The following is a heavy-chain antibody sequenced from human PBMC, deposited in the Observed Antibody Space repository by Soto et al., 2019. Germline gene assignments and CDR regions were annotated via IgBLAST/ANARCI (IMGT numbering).Heavy chain of an antibody. CDR2: IKQDGSEK. D-gene: IGHD4-17*01. J-gene: IGHJ6*03. CDR1: GFTFSSYW. CDR3: ARAVWDYGDYVLYYYYYYYMDV. V-gene: IGHV3-7*01. Sequence: GGSLRLSCAASGFTFSSYWMSWVRQAPGKGLEWVANIKQDGSEKYYVDSVKGRFTISRDNAKNSLYLQMNSLRAEDTAVYYCARAVWDYGDYVLYYYYYYYMDVWGKGTTVTVSS.